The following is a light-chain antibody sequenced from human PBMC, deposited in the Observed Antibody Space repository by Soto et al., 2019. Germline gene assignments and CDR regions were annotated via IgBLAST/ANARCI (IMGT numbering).Light chain of an antibody. Sequence: AIQMTQSPSSLSASVGDRVTITCRASQGIRNDLGWFQQKLGKAPKLLIYAASTLQSGVPSRFSGSGSGTDFTLTISCLQSEDFATYYCQQYYSYPFTFGPGTKVDIK. J-gene: IGKJ3*01. CDR3: QQYYSYPFT. V-gene: IGKV1-6*01. CDR2: AAS. CDR1: QGIRND.